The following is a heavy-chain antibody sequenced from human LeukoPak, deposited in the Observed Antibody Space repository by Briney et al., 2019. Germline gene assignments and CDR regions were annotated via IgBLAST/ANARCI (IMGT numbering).Heavy chain of an antibody. J-gene: IGHJ4*02. V-gene: IGHV1-24*01. D-gene: IGHD5-18*01. CDR3: ATDGSGYSYGLVFFY. CDR1: GYTLTELS. Sequence: ASVKVSCKVSGYTLTELSMHWVRQAPGKGLEWMGGFDPEDGETIYAQKFQGRVTMTEDTSTDTAYMELSSLRSEDTAVYYCATDGSGYSYGLVFFYWGQGTLVTVSS. CDR2: FDPEDGET.